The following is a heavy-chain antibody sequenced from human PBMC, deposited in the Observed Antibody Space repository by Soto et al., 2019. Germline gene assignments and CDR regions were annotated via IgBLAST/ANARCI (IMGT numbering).Heavy chain of an antibody. CDR2: ISYDGSNK. D-gene: IGHD6-25*01. CDR3: ARNGSVAFDI. Sequence: QVQLVESGGGVVQPGRSLRLSCAASGFTFSSYAMHWVRQAPGKGLEWVAVISYDGSNKYYADSVKGRFTISRDNSKNTLYLQMNSLSAEDTVVYYCARNGSVAFDIWGQGTMVTVSS. CDR1: GFTFSSYA. J-gene: IGHJ3*02. V-gene: IGHV3-30-3*01.